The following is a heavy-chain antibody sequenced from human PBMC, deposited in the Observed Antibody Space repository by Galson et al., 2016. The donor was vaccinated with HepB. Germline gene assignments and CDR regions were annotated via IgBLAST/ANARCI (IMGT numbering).Heavy chain of an antibody. CDR2: ISGSGGST. CDR1: GFTFSSYA. V-gene: IGHV3-23*01. CDR3: AKDSGRTGTGSFDY. Sequence: SLRLSCAASGFTFSSYAMSWVRQAPGKGLEWVSAISGSGGSTYYADSVKGRFTISRDNSKNTLDLQMNSLRAEDTAVNYCAKDSGRTGTGSFDYWGQGTLVTVSS. D-gene: IGHD1-1*01. J-gene: IGHJ4*02.